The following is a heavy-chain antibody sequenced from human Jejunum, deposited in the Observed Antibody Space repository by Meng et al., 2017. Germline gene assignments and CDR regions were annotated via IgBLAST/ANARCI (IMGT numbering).Heavy chain of an antibody. CDR1: GFTLSIYW. CDR2: IDPTGGSI. V-gene: IGHV3-11*01. CDR3: ARGHYGLDV. J-gene: IGHJ6*02. Sequence: GESLKISCAASGFTLSIYWLTWVRQTPGKGLEWVSYIDPTGGSIFYTDSVKGRFTIPRDNAKSSLFLQMNSLRDEDTAVYYCARGHYGLDVWGQGTKVTVSS.